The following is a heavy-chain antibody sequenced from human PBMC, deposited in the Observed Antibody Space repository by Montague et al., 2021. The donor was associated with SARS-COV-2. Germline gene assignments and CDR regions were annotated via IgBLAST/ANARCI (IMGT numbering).Heavy chain of an antibody. CDR3: ARHWGIAAAGN. D-gene: IGHD6-13*01. J-gene: IGHJ4*02. V-gene: IGHV4-39*01. CDR1: GGSITDRTYY. Sequence: TLSLTCSVSGGSITDRTYYWGCIRQSPGKGLEWIGAINYSGTTYYNPSLKSRVTISLDTAKNQFSLKMTSVTAADTAVYYCARHWGIAAAGNWGQGTLVTVFS. CDR2: INYSGTT.